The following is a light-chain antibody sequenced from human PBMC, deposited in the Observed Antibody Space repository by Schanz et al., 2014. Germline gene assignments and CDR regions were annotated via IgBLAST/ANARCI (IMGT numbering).Light chain of an antibody. CDR2: LGS. J-gene: IGKJ1*01. CDR3: MQSIQWT. CDR1: QSLLYRNGHNY. V-gene: IGKV2-28*01. Sequence: DIVMTQSPLSLPVTPGEPASFSCRSSQSLLYRNGHNYLNWYLQKPGQSPQLLIYLGSNRASGVPDRFSGSGSGTDFTLKISRVEAEDVGVYYCMQSIQWTFGQGTKVEIK.